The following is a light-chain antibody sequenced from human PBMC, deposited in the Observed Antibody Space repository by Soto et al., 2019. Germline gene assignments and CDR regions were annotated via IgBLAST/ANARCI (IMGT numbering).Light chain of an antibody. Sequence: DIQMTQSPSSLSASVGDRVTITCRASQSISSYLNWYQQKPGKAPKLLIYAASSLQSGVPSRFSGSGSGTDFPLTISSLQPEDFATYYCQQIYSSPWTFCQGINVDI. CDR2: AAS. CDR1: QSISSY. J-gene: IGKJ1*01. CDR3: QQIYSSPWT. V-gene: IGKV1-39*01.